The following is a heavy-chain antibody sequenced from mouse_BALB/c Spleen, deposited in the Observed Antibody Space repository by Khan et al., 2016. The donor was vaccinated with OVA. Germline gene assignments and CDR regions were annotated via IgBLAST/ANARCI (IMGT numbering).Heavy chain of an antibody. CDR3: KRGGGSRFAY. CDR1: GYTFTDFT. CDR2: ISTYYGDV. V-gene: IGHV1S137*01. Sequence: QVQLKQSGAELVRPGVSVKISCKGSGYTFTDFTMHWVKQSHAKSLEWIGVISTYYGDVTYNQKFKGKATMTVDKSSSTAYMELARLTSEDSAIYYCKRGGGSRFAYWGQGTLVTVSA. J-gene: IGHJ3*01.